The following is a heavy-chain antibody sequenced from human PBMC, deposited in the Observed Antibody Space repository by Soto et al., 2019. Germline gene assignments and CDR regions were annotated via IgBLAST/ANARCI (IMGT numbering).Heavy chain of an antibody. Sequence: SVPMSHTCAVSGGYISDYYRSWIRKPQGKGLEWIGYIYYRGSTYYNPSLKSRVTISVDRSKNQFSLKLSSVTAADTAVYFCARHGCRGDISPLDYWGQGTLVTVSS. CDR2: IYYRGST. V-gene: IGHV4-59*08. CDR1: GGYISDYY. J-gene: IGHJ4*02. D-gene: IGHD2-15*01. CDR3: ARHGCRGDISPLDY.